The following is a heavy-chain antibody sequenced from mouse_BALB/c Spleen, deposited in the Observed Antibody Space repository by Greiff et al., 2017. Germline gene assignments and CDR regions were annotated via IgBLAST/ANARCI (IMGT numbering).Heavy chain of an antibody. CDR3: ARGITKGPFDY. J-gene: IGHJ2*01. CDR1: GFTFSSYG. D-gene: IGHD1-3*01. Sequence: EVNVVESGGGLVQPGGSLKLSCAASGFTFSSYGMSWVRQTPDKRLELVATINSNGGSTYYPDSVKGRFTISRDNAKNTLYLQMSSLKSEDTAMYYCARGITKGPFDYWGQGTTLTVSS. V-gene: IGHV5-6-3*01. CDR2: INSNGGST.